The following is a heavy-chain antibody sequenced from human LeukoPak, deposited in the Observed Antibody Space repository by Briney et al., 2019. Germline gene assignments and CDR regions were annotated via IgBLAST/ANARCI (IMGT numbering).Heavy chain of an antibody. Sequence: ASVKVSCKAPGYTFTGYYMHWVRQAPGQGLEWMGWINPNSGGTNYAQKFQGRVTMTRDTSISTAYMELSRLRSDDTAVYYCARDARYFDWVTYYFDYWGQGTLVTVSS. CDR3: ARDARYFDWVTYYFDY. J-gene: IGHJ4*02. D-gene: IGHD3-9*01. CDR2: INPNSGGT. CDR1: GYTFTGYY. V-gene: IGHV1-2*02.